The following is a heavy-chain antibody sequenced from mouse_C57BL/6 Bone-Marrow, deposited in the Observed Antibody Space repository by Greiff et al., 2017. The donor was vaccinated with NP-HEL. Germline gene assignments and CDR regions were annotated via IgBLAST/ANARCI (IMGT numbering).Heavy chain of an antibody. V-gene: IGHV1-69*01. J-gene: IGHJ1*03. CDR3: AREGSSYWYFDV. Sequence: QVQLQQPGAELVMPGASVKLSCKASCYTFTSYWMHWVKQRPGQGLEWIGEIDPSDSYTNYNQKFKGKSTLTVDKSSSTAYMQLSSLTSEDSAVYYCAREGSSYWYFDVWGTGTTVTVSS. CDR2: IDPSDSYT. CDR1: CYTFTSYW. D-gene: IGHD1-1*01.